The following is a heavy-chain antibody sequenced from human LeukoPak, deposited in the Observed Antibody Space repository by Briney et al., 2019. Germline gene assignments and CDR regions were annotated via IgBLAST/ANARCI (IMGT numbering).Heavy chain of an antibody. Sequence: GGSLRLSCAASGFSTSSYEMNWVRQAPGKGLEWVSYISSSGSTIYYADSVKGRFTMSRDNAKNSLYLQMNSLRAEDTAVYYCARFSTTWYTALDYWGQEPWSPSPQ. CDR1: GFSTSSYE. CDR2: ISSSGSTI. V-gene: IGHV3-48*03. J-gene: IGHJ4*01. D-gene: IGHD6-13*01. CDR3: ARFSTTWYTALDY.